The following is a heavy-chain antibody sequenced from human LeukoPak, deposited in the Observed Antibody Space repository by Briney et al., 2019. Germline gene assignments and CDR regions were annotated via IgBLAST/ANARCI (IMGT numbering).Heavy chain of an antibody. CDR1: GFTFSNYA. J-gene: IGHJ4*02. CDR2: IIGSGGST. V-gene: IGHV3-23*01. Sequence: GGSLRLSCAASGFTFSNYAMSWVRQAPGKGLEWVSAIIGSGGSTYYGDSGKGRCTISRDNSKNTLDLQINSLRAEDKAVYYCAKGSRFDYWGQGTMVTVSS. CDR3: AKGSRFDY.